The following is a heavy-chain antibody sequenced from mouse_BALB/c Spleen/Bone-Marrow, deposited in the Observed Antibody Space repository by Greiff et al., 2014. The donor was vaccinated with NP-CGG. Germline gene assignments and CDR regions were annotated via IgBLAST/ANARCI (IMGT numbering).Heavy chain of an antibody. CDR2: INPSNGGT. J-gene: IGHJ2*01. CDR1: GYTFTSYY. CDR3: TRRSLYGTPDY. D-gene: IGHD2-10*02. V-gene: IGHV1S81*02. Sequence: LQESGAELVKPGASVKLSCKASGYTFTSYYMYWVKQRPGQGLEWIGEINPSNGGTNFNEKFKSKATLTVDKSSSTAYMQLSSLTSEDSAVYYCTRRSLYGTPDYWGQGTTLTVSS.